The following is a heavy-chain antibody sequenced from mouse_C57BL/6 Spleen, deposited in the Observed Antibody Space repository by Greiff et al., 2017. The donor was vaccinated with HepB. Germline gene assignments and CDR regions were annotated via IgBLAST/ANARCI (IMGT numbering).Heavy chain of an antibody. J-gene: IGHJ2*01. V-gene: IGHV5-17*01. CDR1: GLTFSDYG. D-gene: IGHD2-3*01. CDR2: ISSGSSTI. CDR3: ARDGYYVDY. Sequence: EVQLQESGGGLVKPGGSLKLSCAASGLTFSDYGMHWVRQAPEKGLEWVAYISSGSSTIYYADTVKGRFTISRDNAKNTLFLQMTSLRSEDTAMYYCARDGYYVDYWGQGTTLTVSS.